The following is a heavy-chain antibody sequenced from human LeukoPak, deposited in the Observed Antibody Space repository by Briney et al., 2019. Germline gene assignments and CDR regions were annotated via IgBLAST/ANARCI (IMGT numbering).Heavy chain of an antibody. Sequence: PGGSLRLSCAASGFTFSSYAMSWVRQAPGKGLEWVSAISGSGGSTCYADSVKGRFTISRDNSKNTLYLQMNSLRAEDTAVYYCAKDPLAYCGGDCYRGYYFDYWGQGTLVTVSS. V-gene: IGHV3-23*01. J-gene: IGHJ4*02. CDR3: AKDPLAYCGGDCYRGYYFDY. CDR1: GFTFSSYA. CDR2: ISGSGGST. D-gene: IGHD2-21*02.